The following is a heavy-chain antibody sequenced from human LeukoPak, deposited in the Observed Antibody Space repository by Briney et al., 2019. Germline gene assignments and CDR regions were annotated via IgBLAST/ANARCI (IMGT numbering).Heavy chain of an antibody. V-gene: IGHV3-21*01. D-gene: IGHD6-19*01. J-gene: IGHJ4*02. CDR3: ARDLMAVAGTGFDY. Sequence: GGSLRLSCVASGFTFSSYSMNWVRQAPGKGLGWVSSISRAGDYSYSEASVKGRFTISRDNAKDSLYLQLNSLRAEDTAIYYCARDLMAVAGTGFDYWGQGALVTVSS. CDR2: ISRAGDYS. CDR1: GFTFSSYS.